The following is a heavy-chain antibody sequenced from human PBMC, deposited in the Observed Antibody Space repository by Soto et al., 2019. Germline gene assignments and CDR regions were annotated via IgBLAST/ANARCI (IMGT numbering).Heavy chain of an antibody. Sequence: GGSLRLSCAASGFTFSSYDMHWVRQATGKGLEWVSAIGIAGDTYYPGSVKGRFTISREKAKNSLYLQMNSLRAGDTAVYYCARESIAVAGPGGYYYYYGMDVWGQGTTVTVSS. J-gene: IGHJ6*02. CDR1: GFTFSSYD. CDR3: ARESIAVAGPGGYYYYYGMDV. D-gene: IGHD6-19*01. V-gene: IGHV3-13*01. CDR2: IGIAGDT.